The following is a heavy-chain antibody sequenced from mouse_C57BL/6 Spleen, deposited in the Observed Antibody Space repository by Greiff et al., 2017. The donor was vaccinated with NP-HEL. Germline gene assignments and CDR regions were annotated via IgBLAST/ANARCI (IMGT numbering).Heavy chain of an antibody. D-gene: IGHD2-3*01. Sequence: VQLQQPGAELVRPGSSVKLSCKASGYTFTSYWMDWVKQRPGQGLEWIGTIYPSDSETHSNQKFKDKATLTVDKYSITAYMQLSSLTSEDSAVYYWARKDIDDGYYDYCDYWGQGTTLTVSS. V-gene: IGHV1-61*01. CDR2: IYPSDSET. CDR3: ARKDIDDGYYDYCDY. J-gene: IGHJ2*01. CDR1: GYTFTSYW.